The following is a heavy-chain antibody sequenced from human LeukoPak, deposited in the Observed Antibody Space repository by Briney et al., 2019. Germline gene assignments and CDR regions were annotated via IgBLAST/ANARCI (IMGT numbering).Heavy chain of an antibody. J-gene: IGHJ3*02. D-gene: IGHD6-6*01. Sequence: PGASVKVSCKASGYTFTSYGISWVRQAPGQGLEWMGWISAYNGNTNYAQKLQGRVTMTTDTSTSTAYMELRSLRSDDTAVYYCARVEYSSSSGAFDIWGQGTMVTVSS. CDR1: GYTFTSYG. V-gene: IGHV1-18*01. CDR3: ARVEYSSSSGAFDI. CDR2: ISAYNGNT.